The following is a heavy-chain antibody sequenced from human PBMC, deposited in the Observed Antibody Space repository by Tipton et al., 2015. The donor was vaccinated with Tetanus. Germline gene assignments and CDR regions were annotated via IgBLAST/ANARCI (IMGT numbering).Heavy chain of an antibody. CDR1: GFTFSSYV. Sequence: SLRLSCAASGFTFSSYVMTWVRQAPGKGLVWVSRINTDGSSTSYADSVRGRFTISRDNAKNTLYLQMNSLRAEDTAVYYCARDGPQVGATLDYWGQGTLVTVSS. CDR2: INTDGSST. D-gene: IGHD1-26*01. CDR3: ARDGPQVGATLDY. J-gene: IGHJ4*02. V-gene: IGHV3-74*01.